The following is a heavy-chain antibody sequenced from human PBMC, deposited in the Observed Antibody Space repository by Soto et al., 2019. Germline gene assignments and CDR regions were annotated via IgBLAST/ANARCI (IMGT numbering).Heavy chain of an antibody. V-gene: IGHV4-39*01. Sequence: SETLSLTCTVAGASISGSTFYWGWIRQPPGKGLEWIGNIYYTGSTYDNPSLKSRVTMSVDTSKNQFSLRLSSVTAADTALYYCARRYSRGFDYWGQGTLVTVSS. CDR3: ARRYSRGFDY. CDR2: IYYTGST. J-gene: IGHJ4*02. CDR1: GASISGSTFY. D-gene: IGHD4-4*01.